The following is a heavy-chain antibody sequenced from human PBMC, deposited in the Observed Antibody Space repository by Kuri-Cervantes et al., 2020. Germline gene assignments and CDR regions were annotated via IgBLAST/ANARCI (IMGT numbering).Heavy chain of an antibody. V-gene: IGHV4-34*01. CDR1: GGSFSGYY. J-gene: IGHJ6*03. CDR2: INHSGST. D-gene: IGHD3-10*01. CDR3: ARDRYESHYNGFYYYYYMDV. Sequence: SETLSLTCAVYGGSFSGYYWSWIRQPPGKGLEWIGEINHSGSTNYNPSLKSRVTISVDTSKNQFSLKLSSVTAADTAVYYCARDRYESHYNGFYYYYYMDVWGKGTTVTVSS.